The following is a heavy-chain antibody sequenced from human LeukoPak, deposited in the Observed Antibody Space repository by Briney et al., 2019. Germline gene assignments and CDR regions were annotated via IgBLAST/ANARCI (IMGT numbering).Heavy chain of an antibody. CDR1: GVSISTFY. J-gene: IGHJ4*02. CDR2: IYYSGTT. D-gene: IGHD3-3*01. CDR3: ARHGPLYDIWSAQFYFDY. Sequence: SKTLSLTCTVSGVSISTFYWSWIRQRPGKGLEWIGYIYYSGTTNFYPSLKSRVTISVDMSKSQFSLTLSSVTAADTALYYCARHGPLYDIWSAQFYFDYWGQGTLVAVSS. V-gene: IGHV4-59*08.